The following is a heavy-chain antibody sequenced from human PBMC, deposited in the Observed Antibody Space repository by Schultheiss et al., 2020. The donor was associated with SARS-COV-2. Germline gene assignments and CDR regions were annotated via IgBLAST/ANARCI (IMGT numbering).Heavy chain of an antibody. D-gene: IGHD4-17*01. Sequence: GGSLRLSCAASGFTFSSYGMHWVRQAPGKGLEWVSAISGSGGSTYYADSVKGRFTISRDNSKNTLYLQMNSLRAEDTAVYYCARSLYGDYEDWGQGTLVTVSS. CDR2: ISGSGGST. CDR3: ARSLYGDYED. V-gene: IGHV3-23*01. CDR1: GFTFSSYG. J-gene: IGHJ4*02.